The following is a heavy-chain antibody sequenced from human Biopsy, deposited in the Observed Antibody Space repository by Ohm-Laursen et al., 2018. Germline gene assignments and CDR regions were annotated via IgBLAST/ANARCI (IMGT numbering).Heavy chain of an antibody. J-gene: IGHJ6*02. D-gene: IGHD3-16*01. CDR3: ARAVDYYDPYYYYGLDV. CDR1: GGDINNYY. CDR2: IYPGGST. V-gene: IGHV4-4*07. Sequence: PSQTLSLTCNVSGGDINNYYWSWIRQPAGKGLEWIGRIYPGGSTNYNPSLKSRVTISVDTSKNQFSLKLRSVTAADTAVYYCARAVDYYDPYYYYGLDVWGQGTTVTVSS.